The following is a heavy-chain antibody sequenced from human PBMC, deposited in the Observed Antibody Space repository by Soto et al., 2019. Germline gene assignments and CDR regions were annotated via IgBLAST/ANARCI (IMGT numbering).Heavy chain of an antibody. CDR1: GYTFSDHG. CDR3: AKDRPPLTQQFNGVA. V-gene: IGHV1-18*01. CDR2: ISAYNGDT. J-gene: IGHJ5*02. Sequence: QIQLVQSGPEVKKPGASVRVSCKASGYTFSDHGFSWVRQGPGQGLEWLGWISAYNGDTVYAQKFQDRVTMTTDTSTGTACMELRSLRSDDTAVYSCAKDRPPLTQQFNGVAWGQGTLVTVSS. D-gene: IGHD2-8*01.